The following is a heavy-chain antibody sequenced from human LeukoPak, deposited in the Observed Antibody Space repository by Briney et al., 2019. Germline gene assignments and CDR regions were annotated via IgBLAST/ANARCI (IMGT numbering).Heavy chain of an antibody. J-gene: IGHJ4*02. V-gene: IGHV4-34*01. Sequence: PSETLSLTCAVYGGSFSGYYWSWIRQPPGKGLEWIGEINHSGNTNYNPSLKSRVTISVDTSKNQFSLKLSSVTAADTAVYYCARGRFTFNDYWGQGTLVTVSS. CDR2: INHSGNT. CDR1: GGSFSGYY. D-gene: IGHD2/OR15-2a*01. CDR3: ARGRFTFNDY.